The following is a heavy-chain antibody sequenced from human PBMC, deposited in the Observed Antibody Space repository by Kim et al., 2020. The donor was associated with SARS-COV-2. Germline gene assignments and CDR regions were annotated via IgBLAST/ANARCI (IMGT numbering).Heavy chain of an antibody. D-gene: IGHD3-22*01. CDR3: AREGLDYASSDLVH. CDR2: IYYSGRT. CDR1: GGSISRYY. Sequence: SETLSLTCTVSGGSISRYYWNWIRQPPGKGLEWIGHIYYSGRTNYNPSLKSRVTISVDTSKNQFSLKLNSVTAADTAVYYCAREGLDYASSDLVHWGQG. V-gene: IGHV4-59*01. J-gene: IGHJ1*01.